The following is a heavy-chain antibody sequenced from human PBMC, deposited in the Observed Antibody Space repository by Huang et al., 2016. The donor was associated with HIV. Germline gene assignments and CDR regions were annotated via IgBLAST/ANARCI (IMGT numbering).Heavy chain of an antibody. V-gene: IGHV4-34*01. D-gene: IGHD3-16*01. CDR3: ARSLMGEDPFDI. J-gene: IGHJ3*02. Sequence: QVRLHQWGTGLVRPSETLSLTCAVYGGPLSGHYWSWVRLPPGGRLEWIGEVNHRGSANYTPSLKSRLSMSIDTSKKQFSLKLGSVTAADTALYYCARSLMGEDPFDIWGQGTLVTVSS. CDR1: GGPLSGHY. CDR2: VNHRGSA.